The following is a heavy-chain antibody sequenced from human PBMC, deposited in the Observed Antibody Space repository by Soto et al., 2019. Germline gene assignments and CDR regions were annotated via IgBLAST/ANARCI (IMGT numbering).Heavy chain of an antibody. CDR3: ARADYEILTGSYAMDV. CDR2: VSTNGAT. D-gene: IGHD3-9*01. V-gene: IGHV4-4*07. Sequence: LSLTCTVSDDFISSYYWNWIRQPAGKGLEWIGRVSTNGATNYNPSLESRVTMSVDTSKNQFSLKLTSATAADTAVYFCARADYEILTGSYAMDVWGQGTTVTVSS. J-gene: IGHJ6*02. CDR1: DDFISSYY.